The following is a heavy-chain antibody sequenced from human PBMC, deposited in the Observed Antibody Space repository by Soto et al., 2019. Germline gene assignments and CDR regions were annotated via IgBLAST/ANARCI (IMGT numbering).Heavy chain of an antibody. CDR2: ISYDGSNK. Sequence: QVQLVESGGGVVQPGRSLRLSCAASGFPFSSYGMHWVRQAPGKGLERVAVISYDGSNKYYADSVKGRFTISRDNSKKTLYLQMNSLRAEDTAVDFDYWGQGTVVTVSS. V-gene: IGHV3-30*03. J-gene: IGHJ4*02. CDR3: Y. CDR1: GFPFSSYG.